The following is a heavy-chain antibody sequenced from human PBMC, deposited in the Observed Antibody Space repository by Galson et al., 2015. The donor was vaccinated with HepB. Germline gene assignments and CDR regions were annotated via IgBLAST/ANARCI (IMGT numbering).Heavy chain of an antibody. CDR2: ISGNGDST. CDR1: GFTFRNYA. Sequence: SLRLSCAASGFTFRNYAMSWVRQAPGKGLEWISGISGNGDSTFYGDSVKGRFTVSRDNSKNILSLQMNSLRAEDTGLYFCAKGHGLFDSWGHGILVTVSS. J-gene: IGHJ5*01. V-gene: IGHV3-23*01. CDR3: AKGHGLFDS.